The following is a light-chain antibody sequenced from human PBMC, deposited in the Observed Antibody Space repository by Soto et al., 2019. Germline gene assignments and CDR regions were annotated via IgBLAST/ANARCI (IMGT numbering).Light chain of an antibody. J-gene: IGKJ1*01. V-gene: IGKV1-5*03. CDR2: KVS. CDR1: QSISGW. Sequence: DIQMTQSPSTLSASAGDRVTITCRASQSISGWLAWYQQKPWKAPKLLIHKVSSLESGVSSRFSGSESGTEFTLTITSLQPEDFATYYCQQYKTYPWTFGQGTKVEIK. CDR3: QQYKTYPWT.